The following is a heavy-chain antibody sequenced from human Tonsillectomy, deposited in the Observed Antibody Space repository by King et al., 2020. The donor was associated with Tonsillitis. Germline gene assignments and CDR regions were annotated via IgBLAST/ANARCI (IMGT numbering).Heavy chain of an antibody. V-gene: IGHV1-3*01. CDR3: ARGTNYYGSGGYYPFNAFDI. CDR1: GYTFSTYA. CDR2: INGGNGNT. D-gene: IGHD3-10*01. J-gene: IGHJ3*02. Sequence: QLVQSGAEVKKPGASVKVTCKGSGYTFSTYAIHWVRQAPGQRPEWLGWINGGNGNTKYSQKFKGRVNITRDTSAGTAYMELSSLRSEDTAVYYCARGTNYYGSGGYYPFNAFDIWGQGTMVTVSS.